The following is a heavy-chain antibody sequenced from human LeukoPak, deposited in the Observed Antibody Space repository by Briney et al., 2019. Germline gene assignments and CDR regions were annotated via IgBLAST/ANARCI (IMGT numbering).Heavy chain of an antibody. CDR2: IYYSGST. V-gene: IGHV4-31*03. Sequence: SETLSLTCTVSGGSISSGGYYWSWIRQHPGRGLEWIGYIYYSGSTYYNPSLKSRVTISVDTSKNQFSLKLSSVTAADTAVYYCARAGGFFSPFGYWGQGTLVTVSS. CDR3: ARAGGFFSPFGY. CDR1: GGSISSGGYY. J-gene: IGHJ4*02. D-gene: IGHD3-16*01.